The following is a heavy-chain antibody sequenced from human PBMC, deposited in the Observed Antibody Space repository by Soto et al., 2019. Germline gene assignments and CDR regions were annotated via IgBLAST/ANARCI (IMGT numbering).Heavy chain of an antibody. V-gene: IGHV3-33*01. D-gene: IGHD2-2*01. J-gene: IGHJ6*02. Sequence: PGGSLRLSCAASGFTFSSYGMHWVRQAPGKGLEWVAVIWYDGSNKYYADSVKGRFTISRDNSKNTLYLQMNSLRAEDTAVYYCARDMYCSSTSCYVANAYGMDVWGQGTTVTVSS. CDR3: ARDMYCSSTSCYVANAYGMDV. CDR1: GFTFSSYG. CDR2: IWYDGSNK.